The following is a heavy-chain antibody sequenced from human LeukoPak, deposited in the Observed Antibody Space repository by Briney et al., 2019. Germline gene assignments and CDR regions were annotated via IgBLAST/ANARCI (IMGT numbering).Heavy chain of an antibody. CDR3: ARPRITIFGVVTNYYYYMDV. CDR1: GFTFSSYS. V-gene: IGHV3-21*01. CDR2: ISSSSSYI. D-gene: IGHD3-3*01. Sequence: PGGSLRLSCAAPGFTFSSYSVNWVRQASGKGLEWVSSISSSSSYIYYADSVKGRFTISRDNAKNSLYLQMNSLRAEDTAVYYCARPRITIFGVVTNYYYYMDVWGKGATVTVSS. J-gene: IGHJ6*03.